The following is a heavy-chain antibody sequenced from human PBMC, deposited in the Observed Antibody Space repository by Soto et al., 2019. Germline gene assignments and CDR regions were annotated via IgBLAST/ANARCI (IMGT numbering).Heavy chain of an antibody. V-gene: IGHV1-69*02. D-gene: IGHD2-2*02. CDR2: IIPILGIA. CDR1: GGTFSSYT. Sequence: QVQLVQSGDEVKKPGSSVKVSCKASGGTFSSYTISWVRQAPGQGLEWMGRIIPILGIANNAQKFQGRVTITADKSTSTAYMELSSLRSEDTAVYFCAMEYCSSTSCYRDYWGQGSLVTVSS. CDR3: AMEYCSSTSCYRDY. J-gene: IGHJ4*02.